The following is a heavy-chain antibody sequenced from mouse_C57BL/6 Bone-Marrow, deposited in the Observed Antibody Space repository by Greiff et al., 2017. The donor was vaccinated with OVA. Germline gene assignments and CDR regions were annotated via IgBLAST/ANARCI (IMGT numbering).Heavy chain of an antibody. CDR1: GYTFTSYW. D-gene: IGHD2-4*01. J-gene: IGHJ3*01. Sequence: VQLQQPGAELVRPGSSVKLSCKASGYTFTSYWMDWVKQRPGQGLELIGNIYPSDSETHYNQKFKDKATLTVDKSSSTAYMQLRSLTSEDSAVYYCARGGLRFAYWGQGTLVTVSA. CDR2: IYPSDSET. V-gene: IGHV1-61*01. CDR3: ARGGLRFAY.